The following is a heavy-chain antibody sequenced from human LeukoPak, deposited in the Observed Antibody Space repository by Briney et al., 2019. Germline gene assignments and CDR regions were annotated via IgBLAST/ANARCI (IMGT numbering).Heavy chain of an antibody. CDR2: IIPIFGTA. D-gene: IGHD3-22*01. CDR3: ARVGFYYDSSGYYFDY. V-gene: IGHV1-69*05. J-gene: IGHJ4*02. Sequence: SVKVSCKASGGTFSSYAISWVRQAPGQALEWMGRIIPIFGTANYAHKFQARITSTTDESTCTSDMELSSLRSEDTAVYYCARVGFYYDSSGYYFDYWGEGTLVTVSS. CDR1: GGTFSSYA.